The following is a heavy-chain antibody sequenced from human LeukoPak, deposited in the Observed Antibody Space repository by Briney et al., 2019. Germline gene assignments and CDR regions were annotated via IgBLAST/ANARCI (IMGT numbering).Heavy chain of an antibody. CDR3: ARDEGIVLMVSSPYFDY. J-gene: IGHJ4*02. CDR1: GFTFSSYW. CDR2: IKQDGSEK. D-gene: IGHD2-8*01. Sequence: PGGSLRLSCAASGFTFSSYWMSWVRQAPGKGLEWVANIKQDGSEKYYVDSVKGRFTISRDNAKNSLYLQMNSLRAEDTAVYYCARDEGIVLMVSSPYFDYWGQGTLVTVSS. V-gene: IGHV3-7*01.